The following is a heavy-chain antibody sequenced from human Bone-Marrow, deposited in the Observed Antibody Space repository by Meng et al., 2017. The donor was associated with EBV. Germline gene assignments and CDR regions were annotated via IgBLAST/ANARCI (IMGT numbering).Heavy chain of an antibody. Sequence: HGHLVRAGAEVKKPGASVKVSCKASGYTFTGYYMHWVRQAPGQGLEWMGRINPNSGGTNYAQKFQGRVTMTRDTSISTAYMELSRLRSDDTAVYYCAREDDSSGYYLPYYFDYWGQGTLVTVSS. D-gene: IGHD3-22*01. CDR2: INPNSGGT. CDR3: AREDDSSGYYLPYYFDY. V-gene: IGHV1-2*06. CDR1: GYTFTGYY. J-gene: IGHJ4*02.